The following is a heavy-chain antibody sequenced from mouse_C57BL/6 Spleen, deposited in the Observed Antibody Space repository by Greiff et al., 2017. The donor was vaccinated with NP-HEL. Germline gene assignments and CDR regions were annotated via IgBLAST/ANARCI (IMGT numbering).Heavy chain of an antibody. CDR1: GFTFSDYG. CDR2: ISSGSSTI. Sequence: LVESGGGLVKPGGSLKLSCAASGFTFSDYGMHWVRQAPEKGLEWVAYISSGSSTIYYADTVKGRFTISRDNAKNTLFLQMTSLRSEDTAMYYCAREYYYAMDYWGQGTSVTVSS. CDR3: AREYYYAMDY. J-gene: IGHJ4*01. V-gene: IGHV5-17*01.